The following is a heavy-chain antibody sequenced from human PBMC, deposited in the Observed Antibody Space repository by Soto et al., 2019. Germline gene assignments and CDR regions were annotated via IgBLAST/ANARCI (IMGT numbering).Heavy chain of an antibody. CDR2: ISGSGDNT. V-gene: IGHV3-23*01. D-gene: IGHD6-13*01. CDR1: GFTFSSSA. J-gene: IGHJ6*02. Sequence: GGSLRLSCAASGFTFSSSAMSWVRQAPGRGLEWVSAISGSGDNTYHADSVKGRFSISRDNAKNTLYLQRNSLRAEDTTIYYCAKTRPRRSFGKLVPYYYPNYGIDVWGQGTTVTVSS. CDR3: AKTRPRRSFGKLVPYYYPNYGIDV.